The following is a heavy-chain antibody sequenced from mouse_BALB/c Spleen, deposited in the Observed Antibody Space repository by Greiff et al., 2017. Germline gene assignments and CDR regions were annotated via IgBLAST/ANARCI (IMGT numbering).Heavy chain of an antibody. CDR3: ARAGSSYVYYAMDY. J-gene: IGHJ4*01. CDR2: IWAGGST. Sequence: VMLVESGPGLVAPSQSLSITCTVSGFSLTSYGVHWVRQPPGKGLEWLGVIWAGGSTNYNSALMSRLSISKDNSKSQVFLKMNSLQTDDTAMYYCARAGSSYVYYAMDYWGQGTSVTVSS. V-gene: IGHV2-9*02. CDR1: GFSLTSYG. D-gene: IGHD1-1*01.